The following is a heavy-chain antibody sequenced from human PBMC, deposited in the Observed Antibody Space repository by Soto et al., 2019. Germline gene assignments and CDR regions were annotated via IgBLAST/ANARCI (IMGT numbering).Heavy chain of an antibody. Sequence: HVQLVQSGAEVRKPGDSVKVSCKASGYTFTTYGITWVRQAPGQGLEWLGWTSGQNGNAEYAQKVQGRVTMTTDTSTSTAYMGLRSLRSDDTAVYYCARVSIALEYSTTPFDYWGQGTLVTVSS. D-gene: IGHD6-13*01. J-gene: IGHJ4*02. CDR1: GYTFTTYG. CDR2: TSGQNGNA. CDR3: ARVSIALEYSTTPFDY. V-gene: IGHV1-18*01.